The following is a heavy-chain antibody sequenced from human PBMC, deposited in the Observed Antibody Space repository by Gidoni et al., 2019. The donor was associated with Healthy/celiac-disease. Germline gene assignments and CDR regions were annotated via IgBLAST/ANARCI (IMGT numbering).Heavy chain of an antibody. CDR2: ISWDGGST. CDR3: AKEFHYYDSSGPFDY. J-gene: IGHJ4*02. V-gene: IGHV3-43*01. D-gene: IGHD3-22*01. CDR1: GFPFADYT. Sequence: EVQLVESGGVVVQPGGSLRLSCAASGFPFADYTMHWVRQAPGKGLEWVSLISWDGGSTYYADSVKGRFTISRDNSKNSLYLQMNSLRTEDTALYYCAKEFHYYDSSGPFDYWGQGTLVTVSS.